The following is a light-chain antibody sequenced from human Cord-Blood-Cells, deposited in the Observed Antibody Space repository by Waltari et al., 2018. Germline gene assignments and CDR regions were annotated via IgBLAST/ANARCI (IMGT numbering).Light chain of an antibody. J-gene: IGLJ1*01. V-gene: IGLV1-51*02. CDR1: SSNIGNNY. Sequence: QSVLTQPPSVSAAPGQKVTISCSGSSSNIGNNYVSWYQQLPGTAPKLLIYENKTRPSGIPDRFSGSKSGTSATLGITGLQTGDEADYYCGTWDSSLSAYVFGTGTKVTVL. CDR2: ENK. CDR3: GTWDSSLSAYV.